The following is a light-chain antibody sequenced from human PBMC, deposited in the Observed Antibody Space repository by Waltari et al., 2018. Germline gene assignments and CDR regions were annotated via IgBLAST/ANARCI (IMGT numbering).Light chain of an antibody. CDR3: QQYDISPLT. V-gene: IGKV3-20*01. Sequence: RTSQTVGPIYLVCYQQKPGQATTLRIYGASTRATGTPARFSGSGAGADVSLTISSLEPEDCAVYYGQQYDISPLTVCGGTKVEIK. CDR2: GAS. J-gene: IGKJ4*01. CDR1: QTVGPIY.